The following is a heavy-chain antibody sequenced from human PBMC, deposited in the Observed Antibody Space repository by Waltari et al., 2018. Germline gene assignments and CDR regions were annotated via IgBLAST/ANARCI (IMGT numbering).Heavy chain of an antibody. CDR3: AGVFHRQGDKIIAVAGIRGRAFDI. J-gene: IGHJ3*02. Sequence: QVQLQQWGAGLLKPSETLSLTCAVYGGSFSGYYWSWIRQPPGKGLEWIGEINHSGSTNYNPPLKSRVTISVDTSKNQFSLKLSSVTAADTAVYYCAGVFHRQGDKIIAVAGIRGRAFDIWGQGTMVTVSS. D-gene: IGHD6-19*01. V-gene: IGHV4-34*01. CDR1: GGSFSGYY. CDR2: INHSGST.